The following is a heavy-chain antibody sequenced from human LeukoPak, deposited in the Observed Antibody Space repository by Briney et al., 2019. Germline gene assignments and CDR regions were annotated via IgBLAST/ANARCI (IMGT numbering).Heavy chain of an antibody. Sequence: SETLSLTCNVSGGSTSSRSYFWGWIRQPPGKGLEWIGSIFYSVNTYSNPSLRSRVTFSVDTSKNQFSLKLSSVTAADTAVYFCTRSTSRVWELDQWGQGTLVTVSS. J-gene: IGHJ4*02. D-gene: IGHD1-26*01. V-gene: IGHV4-39*01. CDR3: TRSTSRVWELDQ. CDR1: GGSTSSRSYF. CDR2: IFYSVNT.